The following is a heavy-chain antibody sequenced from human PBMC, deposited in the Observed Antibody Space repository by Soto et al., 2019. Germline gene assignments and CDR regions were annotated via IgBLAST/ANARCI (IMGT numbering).Heavy chain of an antibody. CDR3: ARNEYSTTFCYYGMDV. J-gene: IGHJ6*02. CDR2: IIPIFGTA. D-gene: IGHD6-6*01. CDR1: GGTFSSYA. V-gene: IGHV1-69*01. Sequence: QVQLVQSGAEVKKPGSSVKVSCKASGGTFSSYAITWVRQAPGQGLEWMGRIIPIFGTANYNQKFQGRVTITADESTSTAYMELSSLRSEDTAVYYCARNEYSTTFCYYGMDVWGQGTTVTVSS.